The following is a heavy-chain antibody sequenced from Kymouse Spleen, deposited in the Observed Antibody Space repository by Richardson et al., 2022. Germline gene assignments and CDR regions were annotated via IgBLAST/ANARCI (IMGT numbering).Heavy chain of an antibody. V-gene: IGHV3-33*01. J-gene: IGHJ4*02. CDR1: GFTFSSYG. D-gene: IGHD3-10*01. CDR3: ARARGVPYYFDY. Sequence: QVQLVESGGGVVQPGRSLRLSCAASGFTFSSYGMHWVRQAPGKGLEWVAVIWYDGSNKYYADSVKGRFTISRDNSKNTLYLQMNSLRAEDTAVYYCARARGVPYYFDYWGQGTLVTVSS. CDR2: IWYDGSNK.